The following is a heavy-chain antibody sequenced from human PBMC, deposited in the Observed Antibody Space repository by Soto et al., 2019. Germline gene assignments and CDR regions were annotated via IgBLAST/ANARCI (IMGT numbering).Heavy chain of an antibody. D-gene: IGHD3-10*01. J-gene: IGHJ5*02. Sequence: PSETLSLTCTVSGGSISSSNYYWGWIRQPPGKGLEWIGSIYYSGSTYYNPSLKSRVTISVDTSKNQFSLKLSSVTAADTAVYYCARQLTSVPMVWLDPWGQGTLVTVSS. CDR2: IYYSGST. V-gene: IGHV4-39*01. CDR3: ARQLTSVPMVWLDP. CDR1: GGSISSSNYY.